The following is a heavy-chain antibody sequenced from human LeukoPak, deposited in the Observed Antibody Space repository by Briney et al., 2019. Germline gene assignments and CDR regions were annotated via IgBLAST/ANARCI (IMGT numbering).Heavy chain of an antibody. Sequence: PSETLSLTCAVYGGSFSGYYWSWIRKPPGKGLEWIGEINHSGSTNYNPSLKSRVTISVDTSKNQFSLKLSSVTAADTAVYYCARSRYSGSYIDYWGQGTLVTVSS. CDR1: GGSFSGYY. CDR2: INHSGST. V-gene: IGHV4-34*01. CDR3: ARSRYSGSYIDY. J-gene: IGHJ4*02. D-gene: IGHD1-26*01.